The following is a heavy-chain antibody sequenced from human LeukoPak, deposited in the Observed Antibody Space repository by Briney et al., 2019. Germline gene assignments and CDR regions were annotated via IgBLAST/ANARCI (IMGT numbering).Heavy chain of an antibody. Sequence: PGGSLRLXCAASGFTFSSYSMNWVRQAPGKGLEWVSYISSSSSTIYYADSVKGRFTISRDNAKNSLYLQMNSLRAEDTAVYYCARDGMAVKDYYDSSGYDYWGQGTLVTVSS. CDR1: GFTFSSYS. CDR2: ISSSSSTI. D-gene: IGHD3-22*01. J-gene: IGHJ4*02. CDR3: ARDGMAVKDYYDSSGYDY. V-gene: IGHV3-48*01.